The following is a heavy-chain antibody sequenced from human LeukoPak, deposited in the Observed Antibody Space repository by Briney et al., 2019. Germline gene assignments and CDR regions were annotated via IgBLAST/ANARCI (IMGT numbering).Heavy chain of an antibody. CDR1: GGSVSSYY. V-gene: IGHV4-4*07. Sequence: SETLSLTCTVSGGSVSSYYWSRIRQAAGKGLEWIGRIYTSGNTNYNPSLKSRVTISVDKSKNQFSLKLISVTAADTGMYYCAVDNRDYWGQGTLVTVSS. CDR3: AVDNRDY. D-gene: IGHD2-2*01. CDR2: IYTSGNT. J-gene: IGHJ4*02.